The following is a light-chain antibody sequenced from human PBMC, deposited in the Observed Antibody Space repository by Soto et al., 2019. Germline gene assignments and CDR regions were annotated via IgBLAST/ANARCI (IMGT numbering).Light chain of an antibody. V-gene: IGLV1-47*01. Sequence: QSVLTQPPSASGTPGQTVTISSSGSSSNIGSNYEFWYQHLPGTAPKLLIYGNNQRPSGVPDRFSGSRSGTSASLAISGLRPEDEADYYCAVWDDSLSGVVFGGGSKVTVL. CDR3: AVWDDSLSGVV. J-gene: IGLJ3*02. CDR1: SSNIGSNY. CDR2: GNN.